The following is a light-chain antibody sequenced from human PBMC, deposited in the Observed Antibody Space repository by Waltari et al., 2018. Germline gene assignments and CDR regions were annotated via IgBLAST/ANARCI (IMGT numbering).Light chain of an antibody. CDR2: KAS. J-gene: IGKJ4*01. CDR1: QSFSTW. V-gene: IGKV1-5*03. CDR3: QQYNSYSLLT. Sequence: DIQMTQSPFTLSASVGDRVIITCRASQSFSTWLVWYQHKPGKAPKLLIYKASTLASGVPSRFSGSGSGTDFSLTIISLQPDDFATYYCQQYNSYSLLTFGGGTKVEIK.